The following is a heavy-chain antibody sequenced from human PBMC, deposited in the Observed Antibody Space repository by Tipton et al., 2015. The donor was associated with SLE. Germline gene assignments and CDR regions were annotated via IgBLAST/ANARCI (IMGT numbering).Heavy chain of an antibody. CDR2: IYPSVTT. CDR1: GDSISTGNYY. J-gene: IGHJ3*02. D-gene: IGHD1-26*01. V-gene: IGHV4-61*02. Sequence: LRLSCTVSGDSISTGNYYWSWIRQPAGKGLEWIGRIYPSVTTNYNPSLTSQVTMSIDTSKNQFSLKLSSVAAADTAVYYCARGPGSESGEAFDIWGQATMVTVSS. CDR3: ARGPGSESGEAFDI.